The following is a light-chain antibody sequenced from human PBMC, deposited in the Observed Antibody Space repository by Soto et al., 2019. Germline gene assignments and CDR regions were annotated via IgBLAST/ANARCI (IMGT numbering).Light chain of an antibody. CDR2: GAS. CDR1: QSVSSSY. CDR3: QQYGSSPQT. J-gene: IGKJ1*01. Sequence: EIVLTQSPGTLSLSPGERATLSCRASQSVSSSYLAWCQQKPGQAPRLLIYGASSRATGTPDRFSGSGSGTDFTLTISRLEPEDFAVYYCQQYGSSPQTFGQGTKVDIK. V-gene: IGKV3-20*01.